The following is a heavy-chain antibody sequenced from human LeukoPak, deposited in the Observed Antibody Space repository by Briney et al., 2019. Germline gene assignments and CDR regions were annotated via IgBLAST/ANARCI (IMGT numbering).Heavy chain of an antibody. CDR1: GFTFSSYG. D-gene: IGHD2-2*01. CDR3: AKVERIVVVPAAIDN. Sequence: GGSLRLSCAASGFTFSSYGMHWVRQAPGKGLEWVAVISYDGSNKYYADSVKGRFTISRDNSKNTLYLQMNSLRAEDTAVYYCAKVERIVVVPAAIDNWGQGTLVTVSS. CDR2: ISYDGSNK. V-gene: IGHV3-30*18. J-gene: IGHJ4*02.